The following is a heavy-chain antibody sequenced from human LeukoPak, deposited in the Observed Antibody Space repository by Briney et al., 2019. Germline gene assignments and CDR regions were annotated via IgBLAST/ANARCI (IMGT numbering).Heavy chain of an antibody. D-gene: IGHD3-3*01. CDR2: ISYDGSNQ. CDR3: ARGQRAHVEWSSYMDV. J-gene: IGHJ6*03. CDR1: GFTFSSYP. Sequence: GRSLRLSCAASGFTFSSYPMHWVRQAPGKGLEWVAVISYDGSNQYYTDFVEGRFTISRDNSKNTLYLQMNNLRAEDTAVYYCARGQRAHVEWSSYMDVWGKGTTVTVSS. V-gene: IGHV3-30*04.